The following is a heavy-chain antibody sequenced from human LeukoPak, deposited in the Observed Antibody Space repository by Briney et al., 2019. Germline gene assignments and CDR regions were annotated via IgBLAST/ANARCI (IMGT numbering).Heavy chain of an antibody. CDR3: ARDLTKVVDYYYGMDV. Sequence: ASVKVSCKASGYTFTGYYMHWVRQAPGQGLEWMGWINPNSGGTNYAQKFQGRVTMTRDTSISTAYMELSRLRSDDTAVYYCARDLTKVVDYYYGMDVWGQGTTVTVSS. J-gene: IGHJ6*02. D-gene: IGHD2-15*01. CDR2: INPNSGGT. CDR1: GYTFTGYY. V-gene: IGHV1-2*02.